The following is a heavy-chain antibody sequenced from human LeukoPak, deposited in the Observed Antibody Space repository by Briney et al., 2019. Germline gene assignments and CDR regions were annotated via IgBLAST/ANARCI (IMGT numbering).Heavy chain of an antibody. CDR2: ISSSSSYI. CDR1: GFTFSSYS. V-gene: IGHV3-21*01. CDR3: ARDFCSSTSCYVLGY. Sequence: GESLKISCAASGFTFSSYSMNWVRQAPGKGLEWVSSISSSSSYIYYADSVKGRFTISRDNAKNSLYLQMNSLRAEDTAVYYCARDFCSSTSCYVLGYWGQGTLVTVSS. D-gene: IGHD2-2*01. J-gene: IGHJ4*02.